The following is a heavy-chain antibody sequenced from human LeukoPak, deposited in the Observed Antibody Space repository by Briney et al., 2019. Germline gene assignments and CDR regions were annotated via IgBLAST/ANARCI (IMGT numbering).Heavy chain of an antibody. D-gene: IGHD6-19*01. CDR2: INPNSGGT. Sequence: ASVTVSCKASGYTFTDYYMHWVRQAPGQGLEWMGRINPNSGGTNYAQKFQGRVTMTRDTSISTAYMELSRLRSDDTAVYYCARGVGVQWLALDYWGQGTLVTVSS. CDR3: ARGVGVQWLALDY. V-gene: IGHV1-2*06. J-gene: IGHJ4*02. CDR1: GYTFTDYY.